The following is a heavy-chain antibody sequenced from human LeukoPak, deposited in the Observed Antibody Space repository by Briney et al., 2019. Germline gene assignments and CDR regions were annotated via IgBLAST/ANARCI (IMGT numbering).Heavy chain of an antibody. CDR1: GFTFSDYW. D-gene: IGHD2-15*01. Sequence: GGSLRLSCAASGFTFSDYWMSWVRQTPGKGLEWVANINKDGSKIYYVDSVKGRFTISRDNAKNSLFLQMDSLRAEDTAIYYCARDCSCFDYWGQGMQVTVSS. V-gene: IGHV3-7*01. CDR2: INKDGSKI. J-gene: IGHJ4*02. CDR3: ARDCSCFDY.